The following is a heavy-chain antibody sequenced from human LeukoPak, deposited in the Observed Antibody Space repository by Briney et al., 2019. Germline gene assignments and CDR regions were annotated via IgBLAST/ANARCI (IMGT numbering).Heavy chain of an antibody. V-gene: IGHV3-21*01. Sequence: GGSLRLSCAVSGFTFTIYSANWVRQAPGKGLEWVSSISSRSNYIYYADSVKGRFTISRDNAKNSLYLQMNSLRAEDTAVYYCARGPRDKMYYFDYWGQGILVTVSS. CDR2: ISSRSNYI. CDR3: ARGPRDKMYYFDY. J-gene: IGHJ4*02. D-gene: IGHD2-21*01. CDR1: GFTFTIYS.